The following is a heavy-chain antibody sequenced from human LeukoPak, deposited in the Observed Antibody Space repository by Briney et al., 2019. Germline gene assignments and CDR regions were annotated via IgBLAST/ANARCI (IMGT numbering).Heavy chain of an antibody. CDR1: GFTFSSYG. J-gene: IGHJ4*02. CDR3: AKDALAYCGGDCYWGFDY. Sequence: QSGGSLRLSCAASGFTFSSYGMHWVRQAPGKGLEWVAVIWYDGSNKYYADSVKGRFTISRDNSKNTLYLQMNSLRAEDTPVYYCAKDALAYCGGDCYWGFDYWGQGTLVTVAS. D-gene: IGHD2-21*02. CDR2: IWYDGSNK. V-gene: IGHV3-33*06.